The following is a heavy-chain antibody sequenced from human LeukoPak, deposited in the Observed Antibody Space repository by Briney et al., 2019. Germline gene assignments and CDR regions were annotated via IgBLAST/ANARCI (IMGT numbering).Heavy chain of an antibody. D-gene: IGHD2-15*01. Sequence: GGSLRLSCAGSGFTFTNYWMHWVRQAPGKGLMWVSRINGDVTHTDYAESAKGRFTTPRDNAKSTVYLQMNSLRAEDTAVYYCARAAANGAGFYGLWGQGTLVTVSS. CDR2: INGDVTHT. CDR3: ARAAANGAGFYGL. CDR1: GFTFTNYW. V-gene: IGHV3-74*01. J-gene: IGHJ4*02.